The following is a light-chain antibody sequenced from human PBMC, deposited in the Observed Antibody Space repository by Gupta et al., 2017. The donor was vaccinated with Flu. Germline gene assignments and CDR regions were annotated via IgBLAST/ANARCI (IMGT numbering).Light chain of an antibody. CDR2: EVS. J-gene: IGLJ2*01. CDR1: SSDVGGYNY. CDR3: SSYTGSSTLVV. V-gene: IGLV2-14*01. Sequence: QSALTQPASVSGSPGQSITISCTGTSSDVGGYNYVSWYQQPPGNAPKLMIYEVSHPPSGVSKRFSCSKTGNTASLTIFGLQAEEEADYYCSSYTGSSTLVVFGGGTKLTVL.